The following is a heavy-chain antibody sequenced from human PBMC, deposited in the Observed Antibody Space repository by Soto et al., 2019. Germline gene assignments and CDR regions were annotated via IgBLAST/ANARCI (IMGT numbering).Heavy chain of an antibody. V-gene: IGHV3-48*02. Sequence: EVQLVESGGGLVQPGGSLRLSCAASGFTFKNYGMNWVRQAPGKGLEWVAYISSTSNAIHYTDSVRGRFTISRDNAKNSLYLRMNSLRDEDTAVYYGARDEMSGANIVFWGQGSQVAVSS. D-gene: IGHD2-15*01. CDR3: ARDEMSGANIVF. CDR1: GFTFKNYG. J-gene: IGHJ4*02. CDR2: ISSTSNAI.